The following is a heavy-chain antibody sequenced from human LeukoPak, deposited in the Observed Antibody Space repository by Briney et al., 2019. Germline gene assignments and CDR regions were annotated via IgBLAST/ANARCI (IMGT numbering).Heavy chain of an antibody. CDR2: ISSSSYI. CDR3: ARDGSSSWYDY. Sequence: GGSLRLSCAASGFTFSSYSMNWVRQAPGKGLEWVSSISSSSYIYYADSVKGRFTISRDNAKNSLYLQMNSLRAEDTAVYYCARDGSSSWYDYWGQGTLVTVSS. V-gene: IGHV3-21*01. D-gene: IGHD6-13*01. J-gene: IGHJ4*02. CDR1: GFTFSSYS.